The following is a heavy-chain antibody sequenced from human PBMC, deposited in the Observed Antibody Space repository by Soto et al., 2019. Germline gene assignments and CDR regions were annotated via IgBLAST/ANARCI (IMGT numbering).Heavy chain of an antibody. V-gene: IGHV3-7*03. D-gene: IGHD6-19*01. J-gene: IGHJ5*02. Sequence: EVQLVESGGGLVQPGGSLRLSCAASGFSFSNYWMNWVRLAPGKGPEWVANIRKDVSEKIYVDSVEGRFTISRDNAKNSLFLQMNNLRADDTAMYYCVGGTGWLMDTWGQGTPVIVSS. CDR2: IRKDVSEK. CDR3: VGGTGWLMDT. CDR1: GFSFSNYW.